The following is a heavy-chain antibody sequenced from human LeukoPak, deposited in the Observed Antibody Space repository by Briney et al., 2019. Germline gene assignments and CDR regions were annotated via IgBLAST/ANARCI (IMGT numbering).Heavy chain of an antibody. Sequence: SETLSLTCAVSGGSISSSNWWSWVRQPPGKGLEWIGEIYHSGSTNYNPSLKSRVTISVDKSKNQFSLKLSSVTAADTAVYYCARLRRHCSSTSCPRGWFDPWGQGTLVTVSS. CDR1: GGSISSSNW. CDR2: IYHSGST. CDR3: ARLRRHCSSTSCPRGWFDP. V-gene: IGHV4-4*02. J-gene: IGHJ5*02. D-gene: IGHD2-2*01.